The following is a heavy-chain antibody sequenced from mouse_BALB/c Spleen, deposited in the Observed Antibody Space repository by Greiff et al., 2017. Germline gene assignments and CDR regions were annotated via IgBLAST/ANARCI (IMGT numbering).Heavy chain of an antibody. J-gene: IGHJ2*01. V-gene: IGHV14-1*02. CDR1: GFNIKDYY. D-gene: IGHD1-1*01. CDR3: AREYGSSGYFDY. CDR2: IDPENGNT. Sequence: EVKLMESGAELVRPGALVKLSCKASGFNIKDYYMHWVKQRPEQGLEWIGWIDPENGNTIYDPKFQGKASITADTSSNTAYLQLSSLTSEDTAVYYCAREYGSSGYFDYWGQGTTLTVSS.